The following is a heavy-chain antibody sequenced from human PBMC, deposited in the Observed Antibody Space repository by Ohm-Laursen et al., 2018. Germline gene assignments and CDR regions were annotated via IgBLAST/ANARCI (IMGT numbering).Heavy chain of an antibody. D-gene: IGHD6-6*01. CDR3: ASLSSSSKTQLFDY. V-gene: IGHV1-69*04. CDR2: IIPILGIA. Sequence: SSVKVSCKASGYTFTSYDINWVRQAPGQGLEWMGRIIPILGIANYAQKFQGRVTITADKSTSTAYMELSSLRSEDTAVYYCASLSSSSKTQLFDYWGQGTLVTVSS. J-gene: IGHJ4*02. CDR1: GYTFTSYD.